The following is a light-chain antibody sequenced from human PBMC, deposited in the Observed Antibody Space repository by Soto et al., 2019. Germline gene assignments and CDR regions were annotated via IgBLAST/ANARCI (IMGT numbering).Light chain of an antibody. CDR3: TQYKSYLT. Sequence: DIQMTQSPSTLSASVGDSVTITCRASQSISSWLAWYQQKPWKAPKLMIYDASSLESGVPSRFSGSGSGTDFTLTISSLQPDDFATYYCTQYKSYLTFGQGTKVEIK. CDR2: DAS. V-gene: IGKV1-5*01. J-gene: IGKJ1*01. CDR1: QSISSW.